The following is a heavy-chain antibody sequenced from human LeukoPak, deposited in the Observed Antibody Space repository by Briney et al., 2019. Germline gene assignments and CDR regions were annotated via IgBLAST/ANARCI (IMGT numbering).Heavy chain of an antibody. CDR2: ISWNSGSI. D-gene: IGHD3-10*01. CDR1: GFTFDDYA. J-gene: IGHJ3*02. CDR3: AKDKSGNAFDI. Sequence: PGGSLRLSCAASGFTFDDYAMHWVRHAPGKGLEWVSGISWNSGSIGYADSVKGRFTISRDNAKNSLYLQMNSLRAEDTALYYCAKDKSGNAFDIWGQGTMVTVSS. V-gene: IGHV3-9*01.